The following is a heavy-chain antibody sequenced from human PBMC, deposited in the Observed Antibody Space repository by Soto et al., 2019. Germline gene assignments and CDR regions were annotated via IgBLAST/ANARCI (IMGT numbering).Heavy chain of an antibody. CDR1: GFTFSSYG. CDR2: IWYDGSNK. V-gene: IGHV3-33*01. D-gene: IGHD2-2*01. J-gene: IGHJ6*03. Sequence: GGSLRLSCAASGFTFSSYGMHWVRQAPGKGLEWVAVIWYDGSNKYYADSVKGRFTISRDNSKNTLYLQMNSLRAEDTAVYYCARGDIVVVPAAMPNYYMDVWGKGTTVTVSS. CDR3: ARGDIVVVPAAMPNYYMDV.